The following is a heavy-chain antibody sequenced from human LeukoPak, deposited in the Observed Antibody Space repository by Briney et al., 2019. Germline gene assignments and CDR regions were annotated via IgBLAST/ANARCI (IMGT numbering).Heavy chain of an antibody. CDR1: GFTASSYG. J-gene: IGHJ5*02. CDR3: VRDRAEGRAWVEFDP. Sequence: GGSLRLSCAASGFTASSYGMSWVRQAPGKGPEWVSLVYSDGVTHYADSVQGRFTISRDNSKNTLYLQMNNLRVEDTAIYHCVRDRAEGRAWVEFDPWGQGILVTVSS. CDR2: VYSDGVT. V-gene: IGHV3-66*02.